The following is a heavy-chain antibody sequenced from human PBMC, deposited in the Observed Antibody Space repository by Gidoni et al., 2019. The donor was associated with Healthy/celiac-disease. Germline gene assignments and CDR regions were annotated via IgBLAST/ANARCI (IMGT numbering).Heavy chain of an antibody. D-gene: IGHD3-22*01. V-gene: IGHV3-33*01. CDR1: GFPFSSYG. CDR2: IWYDGSNK. CDR3: ATARGLYDSSGYYYDYYYYGMDV. J-gene: IGHJ6*02. Sequence: QVQLVESGGGVVQPGRSLRLSCAASGFPFSSYGMHWVRQAPGKGLEWVAVIWYDGSNKYYADSVKGRFTISRDNSKNTLYLQMNSLRAEDTAVYYCATARGLYDSSGYYYDYYYYGMDVWGQGTTVTVSS.